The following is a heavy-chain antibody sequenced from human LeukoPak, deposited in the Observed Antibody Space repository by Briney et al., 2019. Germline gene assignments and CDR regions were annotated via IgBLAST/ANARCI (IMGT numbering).Heavy chain of an antibody. Sequence: GGSLRLSCAAAGFTFSSYSRNWVRQAPGKGLEWISYISSTTSTIYYADSVKGRFTISRDNAKNSLYLQMNSLRAEDTAVYYCARDVTYYGADWFDPWGQGTLVTVSS. J-gene: IGHJ5*02. V-gene: IGHV3-48*04. CDR2: ISSTTSTI. CDR1: GFTFSSYS. CDR3: ARDVTYYGADWFDP. D-gene: IGHD4-17*01.